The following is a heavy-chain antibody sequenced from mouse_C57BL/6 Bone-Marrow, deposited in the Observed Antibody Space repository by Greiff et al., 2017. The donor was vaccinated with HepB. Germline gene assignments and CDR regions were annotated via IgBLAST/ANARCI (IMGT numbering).Heavy chain of an antibody. CDR3: ARLEYDYVDWFAY. D-gene: IGHD2-4*01. Sequence: QVQLQQPGAELVKPGASVKLSCKASGYTLTSYWMQWVNQRPGQGLEWIGEIDPSDSYTNYNQKFKGKATLTVDTSSSTAYMQLSSLTSEDSAVYYCARLEYDYVDWFAYWGQGTLVTVSA. V-gene: IGHV1-50*01. CDR1: GYTLTSYW. CDR2: IDPSDSYT. J-gene: IGHJ3*01.